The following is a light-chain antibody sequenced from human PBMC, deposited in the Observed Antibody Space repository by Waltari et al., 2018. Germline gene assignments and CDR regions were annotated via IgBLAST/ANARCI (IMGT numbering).Light chain of an antibody. J-gene: IGKJ5*01. CDR2: GAS. CDR1: QSISTN. Sequence: EIVMTQSPATLSVSPGERATLSCRASQSISTNLAWYQQKPGQAPRLLIYGASTRATGFPARFSGSGFGTEFTLTISSLRSEDFAVYYCQHYHNWAPITFGQGTRLEIK. CDR3: QHYHNWAPIT. V-gene: IGKV3-15*01.